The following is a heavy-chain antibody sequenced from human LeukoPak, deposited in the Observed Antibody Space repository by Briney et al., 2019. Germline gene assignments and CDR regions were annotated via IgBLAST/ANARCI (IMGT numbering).Heavy chain of an antibody. CDR3: ARNEVICSGGSCYDYGMDV. Sequence: SVKVSCKASGGTFSSYAISWVRQAPGQGLEWMGGIIPIFGTANYAQKFQGRVTITADESTSTAYMELSSLRSEDTAVYYCARNEVICSGGSCYDYGMDVWGQGTTVTVSS. J-gene: IGHJ6*02. CDR1: GGTFSSYA. V-gene: IGHV1-69*13. CDR2: IIPIFGTA. D-gene: IGHD2-15*01.